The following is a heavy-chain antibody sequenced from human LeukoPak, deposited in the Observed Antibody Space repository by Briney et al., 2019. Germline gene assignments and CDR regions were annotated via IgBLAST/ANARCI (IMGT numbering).Heavy chain of an antibody. V-gene: IGHV3-53*01. J-gene: IGHJ6*03. D-gene: IGHD2-2*01. Sequence: GGSLRLSCAASGFTVSSNYMSWVRQAPGKGLEWVSVIYGGGSTYYADSVKGRFTISRDNSKNTLYLQMNSLRAEDTAVYYCARARVVPAAMWPYYYYMDVWGKGTTVTISS. CDR3: ARARVVPAAMWPYYYYMDV. CDR2: IYGGGST. CDR1: GFTVSSNY.